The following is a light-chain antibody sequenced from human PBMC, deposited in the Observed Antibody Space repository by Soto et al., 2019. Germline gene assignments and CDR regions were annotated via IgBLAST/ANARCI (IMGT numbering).Light chain of an antibody. CDR1: LSVGDG. Sequence: DIGMTQSPATLSVSPGERATLSRRASLSVGDGLAWYQLKPGQAPRLLISDASTRATGIPARFSGSGSGTEFTLTISSLQSEDFALYYCQQYGSSPRTFGQGTKVDI. CDR2: DAS. V-gene: IGKV3-15*01. CDR3: QQYGSSPRT. J-gene: IGKJ1*01.